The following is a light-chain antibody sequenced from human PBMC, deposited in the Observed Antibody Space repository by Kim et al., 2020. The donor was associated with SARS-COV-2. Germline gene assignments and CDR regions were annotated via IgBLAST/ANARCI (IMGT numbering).Light chain of an antibody. J-gene: IGLJ3*02. CDR2: QDS. CDR3: QAWDSSHWV. CDR1: KLGDKY. Sequence: SYELTQPPSVSVSPGQTASITCSGDKLGDKYACWYQQKPGQSPVLVIYQDSKRPSGIPARFSGSNSGNTATLTISGTQAMDEADYYCQAWDSSHWVFGGGTKLTVL. V-gene: IGLV3-1*01.